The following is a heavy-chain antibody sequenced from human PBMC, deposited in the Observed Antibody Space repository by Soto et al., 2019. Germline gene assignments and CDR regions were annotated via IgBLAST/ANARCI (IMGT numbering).Heavy chain of an antibody. CDR2: IIPIFGTA. Sequence: QVQLVQSGAEVKKPGSSVKVSCKASGGTFSSYAISWVRQAPGQGLEWMGGIIPIFGTANYAQKFQGRVTIAADESTSTAYMELSSLRSEDTAVYYCARDSCSSTSCYWDYYYYGMDVCGQGTTVTVSS. D-gene: IGHD2-2*01. V-gene: IGHV1-69*01. CDR1: GGTFSSYA. CDR3: ARDSCSSTSCYWDYYYYGMDV. J-gene: IGHJ6*02.